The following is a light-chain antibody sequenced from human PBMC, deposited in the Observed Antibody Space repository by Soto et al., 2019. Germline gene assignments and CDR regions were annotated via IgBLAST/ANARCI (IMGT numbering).Light chain of an antibody. V-gene: IGKV1-27*01. J-gene: IGKJ4*02. CDR3: QNYKSVPLT. Sequence: DIQMTQSPSSLSASIGDRVTFTCRASQAISDFLAWYQQKPGKVPRLLIYAASTLQSGFPSRFSGSGSGTEFTLIISSLQPEDVATDDCQNYKSVPLTFGGGTKVEIK. CDR1: QAISDF. CDR2: AAS.